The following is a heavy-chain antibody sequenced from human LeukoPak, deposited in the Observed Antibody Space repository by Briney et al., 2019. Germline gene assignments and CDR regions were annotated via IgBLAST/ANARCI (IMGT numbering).Heavy chain of an antibody. J-gene: IGHJ5*02. CDR3: ATTMVRGVLNWFDP. CDR2: IYYSGST. CDR1: GGSISSYY. D-gene: IGHD3-10*01. Sequence: SETLSLTCTVSGGSISSYYWSWIRQPPGKGLEWIGYIYYSGSTNYNPSLKSRVTISVDTPKNQFSLKLSSVTAADTAVYYCATTMVRGVLNWFDPWGQGTLVTVSS. V-gene: IGHV4-59*01.